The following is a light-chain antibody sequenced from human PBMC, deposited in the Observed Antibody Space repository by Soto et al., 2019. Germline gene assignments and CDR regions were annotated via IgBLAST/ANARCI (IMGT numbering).Light chain of an antibody. CDR3: QHYGRSPPSWT. V-gene: IGKV3-20*01. CDR2: DAS. J-gene: IGKJ1*01. CDR1: QSVSSNY. Sequence: EIVLTQSPGTLSLSPGERATLSCRASQSVSSNYLAWYQQKPGQPPRLLISDASSRATGIPDRFSGIGSGTDFTLTISGLEPEDLAVYYFQHYGRSPPSWTFGQGTKVEIK.